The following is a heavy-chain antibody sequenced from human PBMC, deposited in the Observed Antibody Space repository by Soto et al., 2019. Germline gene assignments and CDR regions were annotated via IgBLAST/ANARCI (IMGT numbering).Heavy chain of an antibody. CDR3: AKVMVWNCYGMDV. J-gene: IGHJ6*02. Sequence: EVQLLESGGGLVQPGGSLRLSCAASGYTFSSYAMSWVRQPPGKGLESVSATSGSGGSTYYADSVKGRLTITRDNSKNTMKLHMISLRDGETDVYYRAKVMVWNCYGMDVWGQGTTVTVSS. D-gene: IGHD2-8*01. V-gene: IGHV3-23*01. CDR1: GYTFSSYA. CDR2: TSGSGGST.